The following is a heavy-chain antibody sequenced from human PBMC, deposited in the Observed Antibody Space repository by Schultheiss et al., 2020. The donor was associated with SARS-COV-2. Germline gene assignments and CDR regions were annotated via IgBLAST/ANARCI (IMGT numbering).Heavy chain of an antibody. D-gene: IGHD2-2*02. V-gene: IGHV6-1*01. CDR1: GDSVSSNSAA. CDR3: ARGLGGHCSSTSCHIGPYYYYGMDV. J-gene: IGHJ6*02. Sequence: SETLSLTFAISGDSVSSNSAAWNWIRQSPSRGLEWLGRTYYRSKWYNDYAVSVKSRITINPDTSKNQFSLKLSSVTAADTAVYYCARGLGGHCSSTSCHIGPYYYYGMDVWGQGTTVTVSS. CDR2: TYYRSKWYN.